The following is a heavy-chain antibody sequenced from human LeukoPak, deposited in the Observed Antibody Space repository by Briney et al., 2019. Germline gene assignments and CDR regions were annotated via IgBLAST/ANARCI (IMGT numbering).Heavy chain of an antibody. CDR2: ISSSGSTI. D-gene: IGHD1-1*01. Sequence: GGFLRLSCAASGLTFSSYEMNWVRQAPGKGLEWVSYISSSGSTIYYADSVKGRFTISRDNAKNSLYLQMNSLRAEDTAVYYCARDGTYGDYFDYWGQGTLVTVSS. CDR1: GLTFSSYE. J-gene: IGHJ4*02. CDR3: ARDGTYGDYFDY. V-gene: IGHV3-48*03.